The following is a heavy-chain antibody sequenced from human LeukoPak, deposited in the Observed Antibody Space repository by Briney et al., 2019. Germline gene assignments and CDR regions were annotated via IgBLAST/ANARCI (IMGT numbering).Heavy chain of an antibody. CDR3: AKCSYFVMVPPTYFDY. V-gene: IGHV3-21*04. D-gene: IGHD4/OR15-4a*01. CDR1: GFTFSSYS. Sequence: PGGSLRLSCAASGFTFSSYSMNWVRQAPGKGLEWVSSISSSSSYIYYADSVKGRFTISRDNSKNTLYLQMNSLRADDTAIYHCAKCSYFVMVPPTYFDYWGQGNLVPVSS. CDR2: ISSSSSYI. J-gene: IGHJ4*02.